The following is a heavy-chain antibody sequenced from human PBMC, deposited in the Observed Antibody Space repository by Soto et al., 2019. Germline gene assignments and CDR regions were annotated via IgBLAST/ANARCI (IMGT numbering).Heavy chain of an antibody. J-gene: IGHJ6*02. Sequence: QVQLVQSGAEVKKPGGSVKGSCKVSGGTFSNYAIDWVRLAPGHGRAWMGGIVAILGTTYYTQKFQSRATIIADESTTTAYSSMSSLRSEVTALYYCARVEAVAALYNYHGVDVWGQGTPVTVSS. V-gene: IGHV1-69*12. CDR3: ARVEAVAALYNYHGVDV. D-gene: IGHD6-19*01. CDR2: IVAILGTT. CDR1: GGTFSNYA.